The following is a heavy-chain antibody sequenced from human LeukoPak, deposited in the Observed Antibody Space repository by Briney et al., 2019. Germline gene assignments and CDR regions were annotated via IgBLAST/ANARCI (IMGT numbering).Heavy chain of an antibody. Sequence: PGGSLRLSCAASGFTFSSNWMHWVRQAPGQGLVWVSRIQSDGSSTSYADSVKGRFTISRDNAKSTLYLQMNSLRAEDTAVYYCARDGYYYNNSGYYAFDIWGQGTMVTVSS. CDR1: GFTFSSNW. CDR3: ARDGYYYNNSGYYAFDI. D-gene: IGHD3-22*01. V-gene: IGHV3-74*01. J-gene: IGHJ3*02. CDR2: IQSDGSST.